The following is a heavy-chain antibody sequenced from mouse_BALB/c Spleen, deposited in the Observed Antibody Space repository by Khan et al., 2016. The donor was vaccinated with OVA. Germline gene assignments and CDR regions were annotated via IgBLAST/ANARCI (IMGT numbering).Heavy chain of an antibody. D-gene: IGHD2-14*01. CDR2: IFPGDGGT. V-gene: IGHV1-85*01. Sequence: QVQLKQSGAELVKPGASVKLSCKASGYTFTSYDMNWVRQRPEQGLEWIGWIFPGDGGTKYNAKFKGKATLTTDQSSSTAYMQLSRLTSEDAAVYFCARGGYGGFAYWGQGTLVTVSA. J-gene: IGHJ3*01. CDR3: ARGGYGGFAY. CDR1: GYTFTSYD.